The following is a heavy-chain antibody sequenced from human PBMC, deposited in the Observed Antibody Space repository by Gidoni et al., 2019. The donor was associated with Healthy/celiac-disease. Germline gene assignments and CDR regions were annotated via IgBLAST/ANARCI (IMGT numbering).Heavy chain of an antibody. Sequence: QLQLQESGPGLVKPSETLSLTCTVSGGSISSSSYYWGWIRQPPGKGLEWIGSIYYSGSTYYNPSLKSRVTISVDTSKNQFSLKLSSVTAADTAVYYCARAQQLVQWTASINWFDPWGQGTLVTVSS. J-gene: IGHJ5*02. CDR2: IYYSGST. V-gene: IGHV4-39*01. D-gene: IGHD6-13*01. CDR3: ARAQQLVQWTASINWFDP. CDR1: GGSISSSSYY.